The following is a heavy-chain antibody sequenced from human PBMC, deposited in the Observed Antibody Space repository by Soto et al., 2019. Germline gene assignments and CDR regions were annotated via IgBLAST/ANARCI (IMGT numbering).Heavy chain of an antibody. CDR3: ARGGWDC. CDR2: ISYDGSNK. D-gene: IGHD2-15*01. J-gene: IGHJ4*02. CDR1: GFTFSSYA. V-gene: IGHV3-30-3*01. Sequence: QVQLVESGGGVVQPGRSLRLSCAASGFTFSSYAMHWVRQAPGKGLEWVAVISYDGSNKYYADSVKGRFTISRDNSKNTLYLQMNSLRAEDTAVHYCARGGWDCWGQGTLVTVSS.